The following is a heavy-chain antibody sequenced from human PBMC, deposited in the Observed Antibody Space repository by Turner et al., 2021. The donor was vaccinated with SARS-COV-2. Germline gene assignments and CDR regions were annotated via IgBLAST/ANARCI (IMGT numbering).Heavy chain of an antibody. J-gene: IGHJ4*02. CDR3: ARGESGSWGPFDY. V-gene: IGHV1-46*01. CDR1: GNTFTSNY. CDR2: SNPSGGSK. Sequence: VHLVPSGAEVKKPGASVKVSCKASGNTFTSNYMHWVRQAPGQGLEWMGISNPSGGSKSYAQKFLGRVTMTRDTSTSTVYMELSSLRSEDTAVYYWARGESGSWGPFDYWGQGTLVTVSS. D-gene: IGHD1-26*01.